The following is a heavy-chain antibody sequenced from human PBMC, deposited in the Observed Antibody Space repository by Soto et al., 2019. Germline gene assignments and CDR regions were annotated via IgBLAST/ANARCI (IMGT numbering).Heavy chain of an antibody. CDR1: GYTFTRYS. Sequence: ASVKVSCKASGYTFTRYSMNWVRQAPGQGLEWMGWINTNTGNPTYAQGFTGRFVFSLDTSVSTAYLQICSLKAEDTAVYYCAREVVRGVIGGYNWFDPWGQGTLVTVSS. D-gene: IGHD3-10*01. CDR2: INTNTGNP. V-gene: IGHV7-4-1*01. J-gene: IGHJ5*02. CDR3: AREVVRGVIGGYNWFDP.